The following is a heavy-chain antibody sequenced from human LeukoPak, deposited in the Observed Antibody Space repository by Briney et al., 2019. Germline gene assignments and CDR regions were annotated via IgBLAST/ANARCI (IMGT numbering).Heavy chain of an antibody. D-gene: IGHD3-10*01. V-gene: IGHV1-2*02. CDR2: INPNSGGT. CDR1: GYTFTGYY. J-gene: IGHJ4*02. CDR3: ATEGYYYGSGSYPYFDY. Sequence: ASVKVSCKASGYTFTGYYMHWVRQAPGQGLEWMGWINPNSGGTNYAQKFQGRVTMTRDTSISTAYMELSSLRSEDTAVYYCATEGYYYGSGSYPYFDYWGQGTLVTVSS.